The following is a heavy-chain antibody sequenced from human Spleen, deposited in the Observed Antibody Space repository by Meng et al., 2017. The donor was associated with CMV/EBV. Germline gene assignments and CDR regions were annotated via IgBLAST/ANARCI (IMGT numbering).Heavy chain of an antibody. Sequence: GSLRLSCAVYGGSFSGYYWSWICQPPGKGLEWIGEINHSGSTYYNPSLKSRVTISVDTSKNQFSLKLSSVTAADTAVYYCARLRGYCSSTSCYPNWFDPWGQGTLVTVS. V-gene: IGHV4-34*01. CDR1: GGSFSGYY. D-gene: IGHD2-2*01. CDR2: INHSGST. CDR3: ARLRGYCSSTSCYPNWFDP. J-gene: IGHJ5*02.